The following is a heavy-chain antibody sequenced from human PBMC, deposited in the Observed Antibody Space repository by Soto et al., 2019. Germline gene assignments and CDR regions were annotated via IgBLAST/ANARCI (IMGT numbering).Heavy chain of an antibody. CDR3: ARGASP. CDR1: GYTFTSSD. Sequence: QVQLVQSGAEAKKPGASVKVSCKASGYTFTSSDINWVRQATGQGLEWMGWMNPNTGNTGYAQKFQGRITLTRSTSMSTAYLELSSLNSGDSAVYYCARGASPWGQGTRVTVSS. CDR2: MNPNTGNT. J-gene: IGHJ4*02. V-gene: IGHV1-8*01.